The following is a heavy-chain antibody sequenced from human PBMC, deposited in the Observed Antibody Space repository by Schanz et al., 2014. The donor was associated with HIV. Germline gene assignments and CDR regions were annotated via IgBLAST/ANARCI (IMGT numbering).Heavy chain of an antibody. V-gene: IGHV3-9*01. D-gene: IGHD4-17*01. J-gene: IGHJ4*02. CDR2: ITWNSITI. CDR3: ATAAVTDYSDN. CDR1: GFTFDDYA. Sequence: EVQLLESGGGLKQPGGSLRLSCVVSGFTFDDYAMHWVRQVPGKGLEWVSGITWNSITIDYADSVKGRFTISRDNAKNTLYLQMNSLRAEDTAVYYCATAAVTDYSDNWGQGTLVTVSS.